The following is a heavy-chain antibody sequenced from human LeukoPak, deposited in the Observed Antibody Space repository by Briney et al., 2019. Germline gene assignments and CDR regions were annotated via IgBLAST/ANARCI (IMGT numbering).Heavy chain of an antibody. CDR3: ARRSGYARGWFDP. V-gene: IGHV4-34*01. CDR2: INHSGST. CDR1: GGSFSGYY. D-gene: IGHD5-12*01. Sequence: SETLSLTCAVYGGSFSGYYWSWIRQPPGKGPEWIGEINHSGSTNYNPSLKSRVTISVGTSKNQFSLKLSSVTAADTAVYYCARRSGYARGWFDPWGQGTLVTVSS. J-gene: IGHJ5*02.